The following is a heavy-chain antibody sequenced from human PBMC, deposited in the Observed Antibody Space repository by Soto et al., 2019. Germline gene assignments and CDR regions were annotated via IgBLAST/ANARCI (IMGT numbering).Heavy chain of an antibody. CDR1: GGTFSSYA. D-gene: IGHD6-13*01. Sequence: QVQLVQSGAEVKKPGSSVKVSCKASGGTFSSYAISWVRQAPGQGLEWMGGIIPIFGTANYAQTFQCIVTMTADESTSTAYMDLNSLRSEDTAVYYCARVSSSWYKDYFDYWGQGTLVTVSS. V-gene: IGHV1-69*12. J-gene: IGHJ4*02. CDR3: ARVSSSWYKDYFDY. CDR2: IIPIFGTA.